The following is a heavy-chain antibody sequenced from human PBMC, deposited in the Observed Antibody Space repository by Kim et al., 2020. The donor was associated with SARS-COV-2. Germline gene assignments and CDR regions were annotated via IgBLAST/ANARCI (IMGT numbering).Heavy chain of an antibody. CDR2: ISYDGSNK. D-gene: IGHD3-22*01. J-gene: IGHJ6*02. CDR3: ARDLDSSGYYYAYYGMDV. Sequence: GGSLRLSCAASGFTFSSYAMHWVRQVPGKGLEWVAVISYDGSNKYYADSVKGRFTISRDNSKNTLYLQMNSLRAEDTAVYHCARDLDSSGYYYAYYGMDVWGQGTTVTVSS. CDR1: GFTFSSYA. V-gene: IGHV3-30*04.